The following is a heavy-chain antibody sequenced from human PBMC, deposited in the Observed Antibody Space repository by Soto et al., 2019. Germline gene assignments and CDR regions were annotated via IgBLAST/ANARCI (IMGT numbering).Heavy chain of an antibody. D-gene: IGHD4-17*01. CDR2: INHSGST. Sequence: SETLSLTCAVYGGSFSGYYWSWIRQPPGKGLEWIGEINHSGSTNYNPSLKSRVTISVDTSKNQFSLKLSSVTAADTAVYYCARDVAQMTTGFDFDYWGQGTLVTVSS. J-gene: IGHJ4*02. CDR3: ARDVAQMTTGFDFDY. V-gene: IGHV4-34*01. CDR1: GGSFSGYY.